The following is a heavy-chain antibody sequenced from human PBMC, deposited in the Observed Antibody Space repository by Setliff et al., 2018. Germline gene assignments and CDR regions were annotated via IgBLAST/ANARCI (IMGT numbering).Heavy chain of an antibody. V-gene: IGHV3-66*01. CDR2: IYSGGST. CDR1: GFTVSSNY. J-gene: IGHJ4*02. Sequence: GGSLRLSCAASGFTVSSNYMSWVRQAPGKGLEWVSVIYSGGSTGYADSVKGRFTVSRDNAKNSVYLQMNSLRVEDTAIYYCASPFNIYTAYYWGQGTLVTVSS. D-gene: IGHD2-2*02. CDR3: ASPFNIYTAYY.